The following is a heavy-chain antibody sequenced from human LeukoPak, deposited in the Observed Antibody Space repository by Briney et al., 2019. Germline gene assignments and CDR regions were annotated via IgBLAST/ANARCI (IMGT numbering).Heavy chain of an antibody. D-gene: IGHD6-6*01. Sequence: PSETLSLTCAVYGGSFSAYSWNWIRQAPGKGLEWIGEINHGGSTDYKPTLKSRVTISVDTSKSQFSLKLSSVIAADTAVYYCAARRGIAPRPLGSWGQGTLVIVSS. CDR1: GGSFSAYS. V-gene: IGHV4-34*01. CDR2: INHGGST. J-gene: IGHJ5*02. CDR3: AARRGIAPRPLGS.